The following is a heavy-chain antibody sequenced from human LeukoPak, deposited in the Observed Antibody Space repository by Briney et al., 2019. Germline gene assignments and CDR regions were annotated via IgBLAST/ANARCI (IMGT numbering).Heavy chain of an antibody. Sequence: KSSETLSLTCAVYGGSFSGYYWSWIRQPPGKGLEWIGEINHSGSTNYNPSLKSRVTISVDTSKNQFSLKLSSVTAADTAVYYCASSYYYDSSGYSIDYWGQGTLVTVSS. CDR2: INHSGST. D-gene: IGHD3-22*01. CDR3: ASSYYYDSSGYSIDY. J-gene: IGHJ4*02. V-gene: IGHV4-34*01. CDR1: GGSFSGYY.